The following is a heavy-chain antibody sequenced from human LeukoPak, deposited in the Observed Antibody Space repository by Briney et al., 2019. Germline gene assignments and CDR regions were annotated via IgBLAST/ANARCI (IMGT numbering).Heavy chain of an antibody. D-gene: IGHD6-19*01. CDR2: ISSNGGSI. V-gene: IGHV3-64*01. Sequence: GGSLRLSCAASGFTFSSYAMHWVRQAPGKGLEYVSAISSNGGSIYYANSVKGRFTISRDNAKNSLYLQMNSLRAEDTAVYYCATPGFSSGWSGGSPHWGQGTLVTVSS. J-gene: IGHJ1*01. CDR1: GFTFSSYA. CDR3: ATPGFSSGWSGGSPH.